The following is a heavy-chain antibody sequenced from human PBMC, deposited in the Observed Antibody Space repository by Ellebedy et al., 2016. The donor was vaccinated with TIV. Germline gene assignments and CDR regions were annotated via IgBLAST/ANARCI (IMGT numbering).Heavy chain of an antibody. J-gene: IGHJ3*02. Sequence: SETLSLTCAVYGGSFSGYYWSWIRQPPGKGLEWIGEINHSGSTNYNPYLKSRVTISVDTSKNQFSLKLSSVTAADTAVYYCARYVVGGYELKDGFDIWGQGTMVTVSS. CDR2: INHSGST. D-gene: IGHD5-12*01. CDR1: GGSFSGYY. V-gene: IGHV4-34*01. CDR3: ARYVVGGYELKDGFDI.